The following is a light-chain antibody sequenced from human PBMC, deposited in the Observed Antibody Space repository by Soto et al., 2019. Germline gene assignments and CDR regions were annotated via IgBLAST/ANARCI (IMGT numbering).Light chain of an antibody. CDR3: SSYAGSNNFDVV. Sequence: QSALTQPPSASGSPGQSVTISCTGTSSDVGGYNYVSWYQQHPGKAPKLMIYEVSTRPSGVPDRFSGSKSGNTASLTVSGLQAEDEADYYCSSYAGSNNFDVVFGGGTKVTVL. CDR1: SSDVGGYNY. CDR2: EVS. J-gene: IGLJ2*01. V-gene: IGLV2-8*01.